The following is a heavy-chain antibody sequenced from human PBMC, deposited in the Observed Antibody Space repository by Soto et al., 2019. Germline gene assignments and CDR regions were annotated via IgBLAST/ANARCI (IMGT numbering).Heavy chain of an antibody. D-gene: IGHD3-22*01. J-gene: IGHJ4*02. CDR3: ARDYNDIGGHSLLFDY. V-gene: IGHV3-48*03. CDR2: ISTSGSTT. CDR1: GFSLSNYE. Sequence: GGSLRLSCAASGFSLSNYEMNWVRQAPGKGLEWISYISTSGSTTYYADSVKGRFTNSRDNAKKSLYLQMNSLRAEDPAIYYCARDYNDIGGHSLLFDYWGQGTLVPVSS.